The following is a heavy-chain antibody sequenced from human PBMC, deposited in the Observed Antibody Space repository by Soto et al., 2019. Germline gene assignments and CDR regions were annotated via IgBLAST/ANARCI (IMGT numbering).Heavy chain of an antibody. CDR2: SSNRGDT. D-gene: IGHD2-15*01. J-gene: IGHJ3*02. CDR1: GFIVSDTY. Sequence: EVQLVESGGGLVQPGGSLRLSCTASGFIVSDTYVNWVRQAPGKGLEWVSVSSNRGDTHYADSVRGRFSLSRDISDNYLHLQMNNLRVEDTAVYYCAREPRYCRGGSCSITGDAYDIWGQGTMVTVSS. CDR3: AREPRYCRGGSCSITGDAYDI. V-gene: IGHV3-66*01.